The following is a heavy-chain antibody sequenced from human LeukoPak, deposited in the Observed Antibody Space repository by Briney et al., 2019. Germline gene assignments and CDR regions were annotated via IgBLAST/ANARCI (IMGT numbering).Heavy chain of an antibody. CDR1: GYTLTELS. CDR3: ARVGCSGGSCYWRLFYDY. J-gene: IGHJ4*02. V-gene: IGHV1-24*01. CDR2: FDPEDGET. D-gene: IGHD2-15*01. Sequence: GASVKVSCKVSGYTLTELSMHWVRQAPGKGLEWMGGFDPEDGETIYAQKFQGRVTMTEDTSTDTAYMELSSLRSEDTAVYYCARVGCSGGSCYWRLFYDYWGQGTLVTVSS.